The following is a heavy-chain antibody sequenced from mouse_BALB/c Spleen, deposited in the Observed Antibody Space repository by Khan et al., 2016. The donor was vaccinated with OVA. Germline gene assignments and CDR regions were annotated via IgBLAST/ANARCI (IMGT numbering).Heavy chain of an antibody. V-gene: IGHV3-2*02. D-gene: IGHD1-1*01. CDR1: GYSITSDYA. Sequence: EVQLQESGPGLVKPSQSLSLTCTVTGYSITSDYAWNWLRQFPGNKLEWMGFISYSGNTNYNPSLTSRISITRDTSKHQFLLQLNSVTTEDTARYYCARVYGGDFDYWGQGTTLTVSS. CDR2: ISYSGNT. J-gene: IGHJ2*01. CDR3: ARVYGGDFDY.